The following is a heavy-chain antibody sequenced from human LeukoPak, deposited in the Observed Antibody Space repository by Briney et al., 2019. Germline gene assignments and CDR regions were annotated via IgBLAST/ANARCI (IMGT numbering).Heavy chain of an antibody. CDR2: IYYSGTT. CDR3: ARVGYGSGSWGWFDP. V-gene: IGHV4-59*01. Sequence: PSETLSLSCTVSGGSISGFVWTWIRQSPGKGLEYIGYIYYSGTTDYNPTLKSRVSMSVDTSKNQFFLNLTSVTAADTAIYYCARVGYGSGSWGWFDPWGQGTLVTVSS. CDR1: GGSISGFV. J-gene: IGHJ5*02. D-gene: IGHD3-10*01.